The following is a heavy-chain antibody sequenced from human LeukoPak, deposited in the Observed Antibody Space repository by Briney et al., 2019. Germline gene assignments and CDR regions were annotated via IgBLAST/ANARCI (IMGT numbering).Heavy chain of an antibody. V-gene: IGHV1-2*02. D-gene: IGHD3-22*01. J-gene: IGHJ3*02. CDR2: INPKSGGT. CDR3: TRDPYYHDAFDI. CDR1: VYTFTGYY. Sequence: ASVKVSCKASVYTFTGYYMHWVRQAPGQGLEWMGWINPKSGGTNRAQKFQGRVTMTRDTSISTAYMELSRLRSDDTAMFYCTRDPYYHDAFDIWGQGTMVTVSS.